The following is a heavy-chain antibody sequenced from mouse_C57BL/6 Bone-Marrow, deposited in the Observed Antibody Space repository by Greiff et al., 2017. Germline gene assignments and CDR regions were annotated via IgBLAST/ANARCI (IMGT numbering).Heavy chain of an antibody. CDR3: ARNLYSNYWYFDV. V-gene: IGHV1-69*01. CDR1: GYTFTSYW. Sequence: VQLQQPGAELVMPGASVKLSCKASGYTFTSYWMHWVKQRPGQGLEWIGEIDPSDSYTNYNQKFKGKSTLTVDKSSSTAYMQLSSLTSEDSAVYYCARNLYSNYWYFDVWGTGTTVTVSS. CDR2: IDPSDSYT. J-gene: IGHJ1*03. D-gene: IGHD2-5*01.